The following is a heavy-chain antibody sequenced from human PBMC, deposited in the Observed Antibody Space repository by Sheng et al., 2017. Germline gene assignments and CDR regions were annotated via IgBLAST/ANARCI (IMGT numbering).Heavy chain of an antibody. CDR2: IGSVTTDT. CDR1: GFRFSGYY. Sequence: QVQLVESGGGLAKPGGSLRLSCAASGFRFSGYYMTWIRQAPGKGLEWLSSIGSVTTDTNYADSVKGRVTISRDNANNSLYLQVNSLRAEDTAVYYCARFSRDWDTVVESYYYYMDVWGRGTTVTVSS. D-gene: IGHD5-18*01. CDR3: ARFSRDWDTVVESYYYYMDV. J-gene: IGHJ6*03. V-gene: IGHV3-11*05.